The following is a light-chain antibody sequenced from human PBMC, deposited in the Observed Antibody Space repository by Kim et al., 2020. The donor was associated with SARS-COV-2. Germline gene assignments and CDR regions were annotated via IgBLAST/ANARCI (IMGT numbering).Light chain of an antibody. CDR2: RAS. J-gene: IGKJ1*01. Sequence: ENELTQSPGTLSLSPGERATLSCRASQSVESNYVVWYQQKPGQAPRLLIYRASIRATGIPDRFSGSGSGTDFALTITRLEPEDSAVYYCQQYAFSPWTFGQGTKVEIK. V-gene: IGKV3-20*01. CDR3: QQYAFSPWT. CDR1: QSVESNY.